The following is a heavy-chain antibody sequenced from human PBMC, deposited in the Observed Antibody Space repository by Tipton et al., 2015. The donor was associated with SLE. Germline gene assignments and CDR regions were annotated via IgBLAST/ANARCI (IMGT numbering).Heavy chain of an antibody. CDR1: GYSFTRNW. V-gene: IGHV5-51*03. CDR2: TFPADSDT. D-gene: IGHD6-19*01. CDR3: VIGVLPAGAYDF. J-gene: IGHJ4*02. Sequence: QLVQSGAEVKKPGDSLKISCKGSGYSFTRNWIGWVRQMPGKGLEWMGITFPADSDTRYSPSFQGQVTISADKSINTAYLQWSSLKTSDTAMYYCVIGVLPAGAYDFRGQGTLVTVSS.